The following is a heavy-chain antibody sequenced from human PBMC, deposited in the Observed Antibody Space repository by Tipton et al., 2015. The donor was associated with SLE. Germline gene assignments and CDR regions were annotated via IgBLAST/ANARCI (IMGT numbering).Heavy chain of an antibody. CDR2: IYTSGST. Sequence: TLSLTCTVSGGSISSYYWSWIRQPAGKGLEWIGRIYTSGSTNYNPSLKSRVTMSVDTSKNQFSLKLSSVTAADTAVYYCARAPDYYDSSGFDYWGQGTMVTVSS. CDR3: ARAPDYYDSSGFDY. V-gene: IGHV4-4*07. D-gene: IGHD3-22*01. J-gene: IGHJ3*01. CDR1: GGSISSYY.